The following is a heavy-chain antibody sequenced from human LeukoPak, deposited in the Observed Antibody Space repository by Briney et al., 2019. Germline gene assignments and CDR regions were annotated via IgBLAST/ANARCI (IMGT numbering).Heavy chain of an antibody. D-gene: IGHD3-3*01. CDR3: ARDRTDYDFWSGYYIGETDY. Sequence: LSLTCAVYGGSFSDYYMSWIRQAPGKGLEWVSYISSSGSTIYYADSVKGRFTISRDNAKNSLYLQMNSLRAEDTAVYYCARDRTDYDFWSGYYIGETDYWGQGTLVTVSS. CDR2: ISSSGSTI. J-gene: IGHJ4*02. CDR1: GGSFSDYY. V-gene: IGHV3-11*04.